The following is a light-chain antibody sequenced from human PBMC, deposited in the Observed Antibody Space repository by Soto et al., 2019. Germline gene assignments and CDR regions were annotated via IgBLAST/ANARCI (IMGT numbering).Light chain of an antibody. CDR3: QQYNSFWT. V-gene: IGKV3-20*01. CDR2: GAS. Sequence: EIVFTQSPGTLPLSPGERVTLSCTDSQSVRSSYLAWYQPKPGQAPRLLIYGASSSATGNLDRFSGSGSGTEFTLTISSLQPDDLATYYCQQYNSFWTFGQGTKVDI. J-gene: IGKJ1*01. CDR1: QSVRSSY.